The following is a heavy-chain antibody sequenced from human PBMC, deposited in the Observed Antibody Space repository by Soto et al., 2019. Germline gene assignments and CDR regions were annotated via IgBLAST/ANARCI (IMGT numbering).Heavy chain of an antibody. CDR1: GYTFTNYA. CDR3: ARGGSLYWYFDL. Sequence: GASVKVSCKASGYTFTNYAMHWVRQAPGQRLEWMGWINAGNGNTKYSQKFQGRVTITRDTSASTAYMEPSSLRSEDTAVYYCARGGSLYWYFDLWGRGTLVTVSS. CDR2: INAGNGNT. J-gene: IGHJ2*01. V-gene: IGHV1-3*01. D-gene: IGHD1-26*01.